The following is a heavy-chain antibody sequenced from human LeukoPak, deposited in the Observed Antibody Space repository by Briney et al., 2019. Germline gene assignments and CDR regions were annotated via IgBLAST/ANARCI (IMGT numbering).Heavy chain of an antibody. Sequence: SETPSLTCSVSGGSISSYYWSWIRQPPGQGLEWIGIFYYSGSTNYRPSLRSRVTISVDTPKSQISLKLSSVTAADTAVYYCVRSKYYDSSASAFDIWGQGTMVTVSS. V-gene: IGHV4-59*08. D-gene: IGHD3-22*01. CDR1: GGSISSYY. CDR3: VRSKYYDSSASAFDI. J-gene: IGHJ3*02. CDR2: FYYSGST.